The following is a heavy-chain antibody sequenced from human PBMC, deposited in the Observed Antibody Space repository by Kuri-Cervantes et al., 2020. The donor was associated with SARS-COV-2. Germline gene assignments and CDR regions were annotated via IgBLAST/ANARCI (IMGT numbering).Heavy chain of an antibody. V-gene: IGHV1-2*02. CDR3: ARAESETGHTLYFDS. CDR1: GYTFTGYY. Sequence: ASVKVSCKASGYTFTGYYMHWVRQAPGQGLEWMGWINPNSGGTNYAQKFQGRVTMTRDTSISTAYIELSRLRSDDTAVYYCARAESETGHTLYFDSWGQGTLVTVSS. J-gene: IGHJ4*02. CDR2: INPNSGGT. D-gene: IGHD7-27*01.